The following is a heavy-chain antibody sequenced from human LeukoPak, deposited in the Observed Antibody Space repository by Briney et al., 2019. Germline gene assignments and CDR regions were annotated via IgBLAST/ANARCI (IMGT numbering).Heavy chain of an antibody. J-gene: IGHJ4*02. V-gene: IGHV1-3*04. CDR1: GYSFTNYA. CDR2: INTVNGNT. CDR3: ARNVLAVAGFSSFDY. Sequence: ASVKVSCKASGYSFTNYALHWVRQAPGQRLEWMGWINTVNGNTQYSQNFQDRITIARDTSANTIYMELSSLRSEDMAVYYCARNVLAVAGFSSFDYWGQGTLVTVSS. D-gene: IGHD6-19*01.